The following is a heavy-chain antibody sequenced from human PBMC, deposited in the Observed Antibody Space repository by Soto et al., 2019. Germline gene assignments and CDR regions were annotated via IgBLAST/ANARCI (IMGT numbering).Heavy chain of an antibody. D-gene: IGHD5-12*01. CDR3: ASRVEGLYSGNDRYYFDY. V-gene: IGHV4-4*08. Sequence: SETLSLTCPVSGGSLSGYFLSWIRTPTGKGLEWIGYISSTGTSYHNPSLKSRVTISVDTSKNQFSLTLTSVTAADTALYYCASRVEGLYSGNDRYYFDYWGQGTLLTVSS. CDR2: ISSTGTS. J-gene: IGHJ4*02. CDR1: GGSLSGYF.